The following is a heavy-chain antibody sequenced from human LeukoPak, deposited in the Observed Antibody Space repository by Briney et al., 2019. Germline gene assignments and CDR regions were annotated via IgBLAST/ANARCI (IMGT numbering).Heavy chain of an antibody. V-gene: IGHV4-38-2*01. D-gene: IGHD6-19*01. CDR2: INYGGST. CDR1: GYSISSGYY. CDR3: ARGFPPGSGSRGSHAFDV. J-gene: IGHJ3*01. Sequence: SETLSLTCAVSGYSISSGYYWGWIRQSPGKGLEWIGEINYGGSTKYTPSLEGRGTILIDTSKNQFSLKLTSVTAADTAVYYCARGFPPGSGSRGSHAFDVWGQGTMVTVSS.